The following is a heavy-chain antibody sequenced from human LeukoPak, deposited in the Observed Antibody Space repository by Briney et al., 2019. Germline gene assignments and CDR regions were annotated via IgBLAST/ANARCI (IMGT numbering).Heavy chain of an antibody. D-gene: IGHD3-10*01. Sequence: SETLSLTCIVSGGSIRGYYWSWIRQPPGKGLEWIGFIYDSGSTNYNPSLKSRVTISVDTSKNQFSLKLSSVTAADTAVYYCARSRFGELLFDFWGQGTLVTVSS. CDR1: GGSIRGYY. J-gene: IGHJ4*02. CDR2: IYDSGST. CDR3: ARSRFGELLFDF. V-gene: IGHV4-59*08.